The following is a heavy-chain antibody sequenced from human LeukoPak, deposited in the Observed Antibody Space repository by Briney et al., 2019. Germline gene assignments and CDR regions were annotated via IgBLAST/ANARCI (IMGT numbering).Heavy chain of an antibody. CDR3: AREGPPRIVGAPVDWLEP. CDR1: GGSFSGYY. CDR2: INHSGST. D-gene: IGHD1-26*01. V-gene: IGHV4-34*01. J-gene: IGHJ5*02. Sequence: SETLSLTCAVYGGSFSGYYWSWIRQPPGKGLEWIGEINHSGSTNYNPSLKSRVIISVDTTKNQFSLKLSSVSAVDTAVYYCAREGPPRIVGAPVDWLEPWGQGTLVTVSP.